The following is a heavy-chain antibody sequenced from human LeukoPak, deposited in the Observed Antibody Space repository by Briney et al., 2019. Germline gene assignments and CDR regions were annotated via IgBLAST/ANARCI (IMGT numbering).Heavy chain of an antibody. CDR1: GYTFTNYY. Sequence: ASVKVPFKTSGYTFTNYYMHWVRQAPGQGLEWMGIINPSGTSTTYAQKFQGRVTMTRDTSTSTDFMELSSLRPEDTAVYYCARHDLGGTSPFDYWGQGTLVTVSS. D-gene: IGHD4-23*01. V-gene: IGHV1-46*01. J-gene: IGHJ4*02. CDR3: ARHDLGGTSPFDY. CDR2: INPSGTST.